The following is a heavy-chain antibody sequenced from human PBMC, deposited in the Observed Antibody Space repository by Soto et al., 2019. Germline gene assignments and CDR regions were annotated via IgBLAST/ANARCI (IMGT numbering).Heavy chain of an antibody. D-gene: IGHD5-12*01. Sequence: PGGSLRLSCATSGFTFDDYAMHWVRQIPGKGLEWVSGINWNSETVGYADSVKGRFTISRDSAKNSLYLQMTTLRPEDTALYFCARDQDLGGYDPRPMSGLDVWGQGTTVTVSS. CDR1: GFTFDDYA. CDR3: ARDQDLGGYDPRPMSGLDV. V-gene: IGHV3-9*01. CDR2: INWNSETV. J-gene: IGHJ6*02.